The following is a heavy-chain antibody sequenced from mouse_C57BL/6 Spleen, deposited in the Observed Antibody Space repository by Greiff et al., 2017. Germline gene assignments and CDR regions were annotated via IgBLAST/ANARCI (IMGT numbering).Heavy chain of an antibody. J-gene: IGHJ4*01. D-gene: IGHD1-1*01. Sequence: EVKLQESGPELVKPGASVKISCKASGYSFTDYNMNWVKQSNGKSLEWIGVINPNYGTTRYTQKFKGKAALTVGQSSSTADFQLKCLTSEDSAVYYCARSYYGSRVPHYYAMDYWGQGTSVTVSS. CDR3: ARSYYGSRVPHYYAMDY. CDR1: GYSFTDYN. V-gene: IGHV1-39*01. CDR2: INPNYGTT.